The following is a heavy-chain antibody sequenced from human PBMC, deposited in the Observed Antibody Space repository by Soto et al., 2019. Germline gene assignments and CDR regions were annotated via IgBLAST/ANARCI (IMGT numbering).Heavy chain of an antibody. V-gene: IGHV1-24*01. D-gene: IGHD2-15*01. J-gene: IGHJ4*02. CDR3: ATSLHCSGGSCYATYFDY. CDR1: GYTLTELS. CDR2: FDPEDGET. Sequence: GASVMVSCKVSGYTLTELSMHWVRQVPGKGLEWMGGFDPEDGETIYAQKFQGRVTMTEDTSTDTAYTELSSLRSEDTAVYYCATSLHCSGGSCYATYFDYWGQGTLVTVSS.